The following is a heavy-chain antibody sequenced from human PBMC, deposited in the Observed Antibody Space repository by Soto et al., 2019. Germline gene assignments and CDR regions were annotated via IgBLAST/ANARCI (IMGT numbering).Heavy chain of an antibody. CDR3: AKGYSAYSFDY. Sequence: GGSLRLSCAASGFTFSSFAMSWVRQAPGKGLEWVSTISGSGGSTYYADSVKGRFTISRDNSKSTLYLQMNSLRAEDTAVYYCAKGYSAYSFDYWGQGTLVTVSS. D-gene: IGHD5-12*01. J-gene: IGHJ4*02. V-gene: IGHV3-23*01. CDR2: ISGSGGST. CDR1: GFTFSSFA.